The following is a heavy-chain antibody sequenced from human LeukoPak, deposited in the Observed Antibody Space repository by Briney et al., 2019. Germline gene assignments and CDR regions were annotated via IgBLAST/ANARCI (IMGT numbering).Heavy chain of an antibody. D-gene: IGHD2-2*01. CDR2: ISSSSSYI. CDR1: GFTFSSYS. V-gene: IGHV3-21*01. Sequence: GGSLRLSCAASGFTFSSYSMNWVRQAPGKGLEWVSSISSSSSYIYYADSVEGRFTISRDNAKNSLYLQMNSLRAEDTAVYYCARDSMDGYYYYYGMDVWGQGTAVTVSS. J-gene: IGHJ6*02. CDR3: ARDSMDGYYYYYGMDV.